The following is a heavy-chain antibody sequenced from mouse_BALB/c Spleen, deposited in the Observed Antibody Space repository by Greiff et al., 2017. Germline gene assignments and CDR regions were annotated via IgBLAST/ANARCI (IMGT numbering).Heavy chain of an antibody. CDR3: ASDPPHYYGSSYGAY. D-gene: IGHD1-1*01. Sequence: EVKLVESGPGLVKPSQSLSLTCTVTGYSITSDYAWNWIRQFPGNKLEWMGYISYSGSTSYNPSLKSRISITRDTSKNQFFLQLNSVTTEDTATYYCASDPPHYYGSSYGAYWGQGTLVTVSA. V-gene: IGHV3-2*02. CDR2: ISYSGST. CDR1: GYSITSDYA. J-gene: IGHJ3*01.